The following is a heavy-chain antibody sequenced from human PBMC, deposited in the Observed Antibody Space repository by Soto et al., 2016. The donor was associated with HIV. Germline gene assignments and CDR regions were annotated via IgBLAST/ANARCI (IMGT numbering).Heavy chain of an antibody. CDR3: TXDRDRYGDYDY. J-gene: IGHJ4*02. D-gene: IGHD4-17*01. CDR2: IYDDGSST. V-gene: IGHV3-74*03. Sequence: EVQLVESGGGLVQPGGSLTLSCATSGFTFSNYWMHWVRQTPGKGLVWVSRIYDDGSSTTYADPVKGRFTISRDNAKNTLYLQMNSLRAEDTAVYYCTXDRDRYGDYDYWGQGTLVTVSS. CDR1: GFTFSNYW.